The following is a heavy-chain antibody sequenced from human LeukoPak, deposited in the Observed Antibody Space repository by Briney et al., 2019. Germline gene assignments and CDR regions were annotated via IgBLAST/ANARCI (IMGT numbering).Heavy chain of an antibody. Sequence: GGSLRLSCAASGFTLSSYGMHWVRQAPGKGLEWVAFIRYDGSNKYYADAVKGRFTISRDNSKNTLYLQMNSLRAEDTAVYYCAKDGSEGGLWFGELFHYYYYMDVWGKGTTVTISS. CDR1: GFTLSSYG. D-gene: IGHD3-10*01. CDR2: IRYDGSNK. J-gene: IGHJ6*03. V-gene: IGHV3-30*02. CDR3: AKDGSEGGLWFGELFHYYYYMDV.